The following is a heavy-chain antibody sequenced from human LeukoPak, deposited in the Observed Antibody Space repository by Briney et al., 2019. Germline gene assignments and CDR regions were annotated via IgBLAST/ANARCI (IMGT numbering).Heavy chain of an antibody. J-gene: IGHJ4*02. CDR3: ARKGRMVRGVLDY. D-gene: IGHD3-10*01. Sequence: SETLSLTCAVYGGSFSGYYWSWIRQPPGKGLEWIGEINHSGSTNYNPSLKSRVTISVDTSKNQFSLKLSSVTAADTAVYYCARKGRMVRGVLDYWGQGTLVTVSS. CDR2: INHSGST. V-gene: IGHV4-34*01. CDR1: GGSFSGYY.